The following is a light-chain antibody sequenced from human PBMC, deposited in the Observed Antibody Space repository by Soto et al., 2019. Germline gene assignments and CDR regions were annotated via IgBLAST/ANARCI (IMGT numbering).Light chain of an antibody. CDR2: DVA. CDR1: SSDVGGYNY. V-gene: IGLV2-14*03. CDR3: CSYTSTSTYV. J-gene: IGLJ1*01. Sequence: QSALTQPASVSGSPGQSITISCTGTSSDVGGYNYVSWYQHHPGKAPKLMIYDVANRPSGVSNRFSASKSGNTASLTISGLQAADEADYYCCSYTSTSTYVFGTGTKVTV.